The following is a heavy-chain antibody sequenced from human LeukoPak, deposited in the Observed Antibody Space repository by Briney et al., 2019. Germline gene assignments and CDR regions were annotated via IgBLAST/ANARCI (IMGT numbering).Heavy chain of an antibody. D-gene: IGHD4-17*01. J-gene: IGHJ4*02. CDR1: GFAFTYA. V-gene: IGHV3-23*01. Sequence: GGSLRLSCAASGFAFTYAMNWVRQAPGKGLEWVSGITGSGASTYYADSMKGRFTISRDNSKNTLYLQMNDLRAEDTAIYYCAKGAGTSPDYGDSPCAFWGQGTLVTVSS. CDR2: ITGSGAST. CDR3: AKGAGTSPDYGDSPCAF.